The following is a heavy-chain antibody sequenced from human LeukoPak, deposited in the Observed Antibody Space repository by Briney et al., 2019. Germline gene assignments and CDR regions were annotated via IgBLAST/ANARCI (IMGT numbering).Heavy chain of an antibody. CDR3: TRSLGGWDFDY. Sequence: AGGSLRLSCAASGFTFSSYAMHWVRQAPGKGLEWVAVISYDGSNKYYADSVKGRFTISRDNSKNTLYLQMNSLRAEDTAVYYCTRSLGGWDFDYWGQGTLVTVSS. D-gene: IGHD6-19*01. CDR2: ISYDGSNK. CDR1: GFTFSSYA. V-gene: IGHV3-30-3*01. J-gene: IGHJ4*02.